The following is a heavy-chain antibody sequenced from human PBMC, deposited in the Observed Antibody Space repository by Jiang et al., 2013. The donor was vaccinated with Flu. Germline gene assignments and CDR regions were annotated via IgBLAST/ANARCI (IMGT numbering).Heavy chain of an antibody. V-gene: IGHV4-38-2*02. CDR2: IYHSGST. Sequence: GSIYHSGSTYYNPSLKSRVTISVDTSKNQFSLKLSSVTAADTAVYYCARDSYGDYTGAFDIWGQGTMVTVSS. J-gene: IGHJ3*02. D-gene: IGHD4-17*01. CDR3: ARDSYGDYTGAFDI.